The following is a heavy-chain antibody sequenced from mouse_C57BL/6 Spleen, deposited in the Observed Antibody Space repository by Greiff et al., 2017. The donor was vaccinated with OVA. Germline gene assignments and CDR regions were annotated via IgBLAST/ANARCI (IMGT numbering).Heavy chain of an antibody. CDR2: INPSTGGT. Sequence: DVMLVESGPELVKPGASVKISCKASGYSFTGYYMHWVKQSSEKSLEWIGEINPSTGGTSYNQKFKGKATLTVDKSSSTAYMQLKSLTSEDSAVYYCARSHGYYGDYAMDYWGQGTSVTVSS. V-gene: IGHV1-43*01. CDR3: ARSHGYYGDYAMDY. D-gene: IGHD2-3*01. J-gene: IGHJ4*01. CDR1: GYSFTGYY.